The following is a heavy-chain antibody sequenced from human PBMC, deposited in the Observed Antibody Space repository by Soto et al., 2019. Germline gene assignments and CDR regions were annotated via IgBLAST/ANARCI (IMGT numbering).Heavy chain of an antibody. D-gene: IGHD4-4*01. J-gene: IGHJ4*02. Sequence: ASVKVSCKASGGTFGSYAISWVRQAPGQGLEWMGGIIPIPGTANYAQKFQGRVTIAADESTSTAYMELSSLRSEDTAVYYCARAWDSNYGGPDYWGQGTLVTVSS. CDR3: ARAWDSNYGGPDY. CDR1: GGTFGSYA. CDR2: IIPIPGTA. V-gene: IGHV1-69*13.